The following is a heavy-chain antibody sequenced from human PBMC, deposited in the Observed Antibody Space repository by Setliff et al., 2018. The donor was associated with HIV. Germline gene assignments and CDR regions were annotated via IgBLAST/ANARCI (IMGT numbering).Heavy chain of an antibody. J-gene: IGHJ4*02. CDR2: ISSSGSTI. Sequence: GGSLRLSCAASGFTFSSYEMNWVRQAPGKGLEWVSYISSSGSTIYYADSVKGRFSISRDNSKNTLYLQMNSLRGDDTAVYYCAKVGAWGQGTLVTVSS. V-gene: IGHV3-48*03. CDR1: GFTFSSYE. CDR3: AKVGA.